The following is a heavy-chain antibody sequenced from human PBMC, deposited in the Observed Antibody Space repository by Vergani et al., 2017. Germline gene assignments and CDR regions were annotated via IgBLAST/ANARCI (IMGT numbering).Heavy chain of an antibody. Sequence: EVQLVESGGGLVKPRRSLTLSSPPSLFTFSISSLRSVRPAPAHALHFLAPIKSKTDGGTTDYAAPVKGRLTIARDESKNTRYLQMNSLKTEDTAVYYCTTDTDTLGGDRAPPTYYYYYGMDVWGQGTTVTVSS. V-gene: IGHV3-15*01. J-gene: IGHJ6*02. CDR1: LFTFSISS. CDR3: TTDTDTLGGDRAPPTYYYYYGMDV. CDR2: IKSKTDGGTT. D-gene: IGHD2-21*02.